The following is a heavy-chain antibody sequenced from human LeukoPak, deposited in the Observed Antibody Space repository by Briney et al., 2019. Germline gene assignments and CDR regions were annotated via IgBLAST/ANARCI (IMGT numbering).Heavy chain of an antibody. D-gene: IGHD2-15*01. V-gene: IGHV1-2*06. CDR2: INPNSGGT. J-gene: IGHJ4*02. CDR3: ARGYCSGGSCFPVDY. Sequence: ASVKVSCKASGYTFTGYYMHWVRQAPGQGLEWMGRINPNSGGTNYAQKFRGRVTMTRDTSISTAYMELSRLRSDDTAVYYCARGYCSGGSCFPVDYWGQGTLVTVSS. CDR1: GYTFTGYY.